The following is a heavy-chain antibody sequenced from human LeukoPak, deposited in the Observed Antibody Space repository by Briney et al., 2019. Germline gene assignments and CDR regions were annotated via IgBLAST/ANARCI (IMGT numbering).Heavy chain of an antibody. J-gene: IGHJ5*02. Sequence: SETLSLTCTVSGGSISSYYWSWIRQPPGKGLEWIGYIYYSGSTNYNPSLKSRVTISVDTSKNQFSLKLSSVTAADTAVYYCARAGHIAARWNWFDPWGQGTLVTVSS. CDR3: ARAGHIAARWNWFDP. D-gene: IGHD6-6*01. CDR1: GGSISSYY. V-gene: IGHV4-59*01. CDR2: IYYSGST.